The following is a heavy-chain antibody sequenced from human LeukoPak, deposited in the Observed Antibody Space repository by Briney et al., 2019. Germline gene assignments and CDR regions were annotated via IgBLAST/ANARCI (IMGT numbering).Heavy chain of an antibody. Sequence: PGRSLRLSCAAFGFTFSSYGMHWVRQAPGKGLEWVAVISYDGSNKYYADSVKGRFTISRDNSKNTLYLQMNSLRAEDTAVYYCAKDGGYYGMDVWGQGTTVTVSS. CDR3: AKDGGYYGMDV. D-gene: IGHD3-16*01. CDR1: GFTFSSYG. CDR2: ISYDGSNK. J-gene: IGHJ6*02. V-gene: IGHV3-30*18.